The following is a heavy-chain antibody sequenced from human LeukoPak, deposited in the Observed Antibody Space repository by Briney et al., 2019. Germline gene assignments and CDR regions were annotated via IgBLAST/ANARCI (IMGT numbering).Heavy chain of an antibody. J-gene: IGHJ5*02. V-gene: IGHV1-18*01. CDR1: GYTFTSYG. CDR3: ARDGRHRYYYDSSGFYGSWFDP. Sequence: ASVKVSCKASGYTFTSYGTSWVRQAPGQGLEWMGWISGYNGNTKYAQKLQGRVTMTTDTSTSTAHMELRSLRSDDTAVYYCARDGRHRYYYDSSGFYGSWFDPWGQGTLVTVSS. D-gene: IGHD3-22*01. CDR2: ISGYNGNT.